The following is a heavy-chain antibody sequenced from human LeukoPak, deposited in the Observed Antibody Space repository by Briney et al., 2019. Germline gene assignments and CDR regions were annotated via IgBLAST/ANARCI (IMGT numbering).Heavy chain of an antibody. V-gene: IGHV5-51*01. J-gene: IGHJ6*02. D-gene: IGHD2-2*01. CDR2: IYPGDSDT. CDR3: ARRTYCSSTSCRNYYGMDV. CDR1: GYSFTSYW. Sequence: GESLKISCKGSGYSFTSYWIGWVRQMPGKGLEWMGIIYPGDSDTRYSPSFQGQVTISADKSISTAYLQWSSLKASDTATYYCARRTYCSSTSCRNYYGMDVWGQGTTVTVSS.